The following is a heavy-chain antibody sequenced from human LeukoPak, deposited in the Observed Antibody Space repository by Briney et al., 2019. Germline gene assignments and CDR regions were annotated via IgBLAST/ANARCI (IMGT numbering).Heavy chain of an antibody. D-gene: IGHD6-6*01. V-gene: IGHV4-30-4*08. J-gene: IGHJ3*02. CDR1: GGSISSGDYY. CDR3: ARSEAGSSSPTPDAFDI. Sequence: SETLSLTCTVSGGSISSGDYYWSWIRQPPGKGLEWIGYIYYSGSTYYNPSLKGRVTISVDTSKNQFSLKLSSVTAADTAVYYCARSEAGSSSPTPDAFDIWGQGTMVTVSS. CDR2: IYYSGST.